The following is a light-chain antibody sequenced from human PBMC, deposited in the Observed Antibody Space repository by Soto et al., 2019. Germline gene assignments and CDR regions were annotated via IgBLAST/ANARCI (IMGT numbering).Light chain of an antibody. V-gene: IGLV1-51*01. CDR3: ETGDSSLNVGV. J-gene: IGLJ3*02. CDR2: EDN. CDR1: SSNIGKNY. Sequence: QSVLTQSPSVSAAPGQKVAISCSGSSSNIGKNYVSWYQQLPGTAPKRHIYEDNKRPSGIPDRFSGSKSGTSATLGITVLQSGDEADYYCETGDSSLNVGVFGGGTKVTVL.